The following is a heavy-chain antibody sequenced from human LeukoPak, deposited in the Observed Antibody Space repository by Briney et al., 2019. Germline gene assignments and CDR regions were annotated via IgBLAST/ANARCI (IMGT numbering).Heavy chain of an antibody. Sequence: ASVKVSCKASGYTFTNYDVNWVRQATGQGLEWMGWMNPISGNTAYAQKFQGRVTITINTSISTAYMELSSLGSEDTAVYYCARGRSMWYYDSSGYYTTSSEYNWFDPWGQGTLVTVSS. CDR3: ARGRSMWYYDSSGYYTTSSEYNWFDP. CDR2: MNPISGNT. D-gene: IGHD3-22*01. V-gene: IGHV1-8*03. J-gene: IGHJ5*02. CDR1: GYTFTNYD.